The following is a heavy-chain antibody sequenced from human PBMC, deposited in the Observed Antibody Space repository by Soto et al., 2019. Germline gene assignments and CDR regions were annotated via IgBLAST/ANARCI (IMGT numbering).Heavy chain of an antibody. CDR2: SYTSGST. CDR1: GGSISSYY. J-gene: IGHJ3*02. CDR3: ARSQANRDAFDI. Sequence: QVQLQESGPGLVKPSETLSLTCTVSGGSISSYYWSWIRQPAGKGLEWIGRSYTSGSTTYNPSLNSRVTMSEEKSKNQFSLKVSSVTAADTAVYYCARSQANRDAFDIWGQGTMVTVSS. V-gene: IGHV4-4*07.